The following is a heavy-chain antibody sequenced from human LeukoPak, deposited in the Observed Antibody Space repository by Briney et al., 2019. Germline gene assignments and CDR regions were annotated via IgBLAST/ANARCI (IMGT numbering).Heavy chain of an antibody. CDR3: ASGGSNTEGAFDI. D-gene: IGHD3-10*01. CDR1: GGSISSSSYY. CDR2: IYYSGST. J-gene: IGHJ3*02. Sequence: PSETLSLTCTVSGGSISSSSYYWGWIRQPPGKGLEWIGSIYYSGSTYYNPSLKSRVTISVDTSKNQFSLKLSSVTAADTAVYYCASGGSNTEGAFDIWGQGTMVTVSS. V-gene: IGHV4-39*07.